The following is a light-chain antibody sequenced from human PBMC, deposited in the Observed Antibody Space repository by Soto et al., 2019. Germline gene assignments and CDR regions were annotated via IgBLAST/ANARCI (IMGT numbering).Light chain of an antibody. Sequence: DIQLTQSPSTLSAAVGDSVTITCRASQNIRNLLAWYQQKPGKAPKPLIYDASTLQSGVPSRFSGSGSGTDFTLTISSLQPEDFATFYCQQSYNTPLTVGGGNKVEI. CDR2: DAS. V-gene: IGKV1-39*01. J-gene: IGKJ4*01. CDR3: QQSYNTPLT. CDR1: QNIRNL.